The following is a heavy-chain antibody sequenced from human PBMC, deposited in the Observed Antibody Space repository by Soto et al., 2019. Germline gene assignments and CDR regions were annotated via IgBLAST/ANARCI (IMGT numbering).Heavy chain of an antibody. CDR2: ISSSSSYI. CDR1: GFTFSSYS. CDR3: ARDLGSDDFWSGYYLPGSY. Sequence: GGCLRLSCAASGFTFSSYSMNWVRQAPGKGLEWVSSISSSSSYIYYADSVKGRFTISRDNAKNSLYLQMNSLRAEDTAVYYCARDLGSDDFWSGYYLPGSYWGQGTLVTVSS. J-gene: IGHJ4*02. D-gene: IGHD3-3*01. V-gene: IGHV3-21*01.